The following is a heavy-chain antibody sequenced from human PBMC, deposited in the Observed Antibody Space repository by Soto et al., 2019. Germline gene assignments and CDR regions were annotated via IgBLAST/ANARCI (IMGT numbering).Heavy chain of an antibody. V-gene: IGHV1-69*01. CDR1: GGAFSSYD. CDR2: IIPLFGTT. J-gene: IGHJ6*02. Sequence: QVQLVQSGAEVKKPGSSVKVSCKTSGGAFSSYDISWVRQAPGQGLEWMGGIIPLFGTTNYAQKFQGRVTLTADESTSTVYMTLYSLRYEYTAVYYCARGLTEGYFGMDVWGQGTTVTVSS. CDR3: ARGLTEGYFGMDV.